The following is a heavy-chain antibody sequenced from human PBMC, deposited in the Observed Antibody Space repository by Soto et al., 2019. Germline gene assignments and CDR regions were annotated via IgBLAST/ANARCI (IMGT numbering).Heavy chain of an antibody. CDR2: MYSGGST. D-gene: IGHD3-10*02. CDR1: GISVKSNY. CDR3: ARGVFGPPDS. V-gene: IGHV3-53*04. J-gene: IGHJ4*02. Sequence: EVQLVESGGGMVQPGGSLRLSCVASGISVKSNYMNWVRQAPGKGLEWVSIMYSGGSTYYADSVKGRFTISRHNSKDTLYLQMNSLIIDDTATYYCARGVFGPPDSWGQGTLVIVSS.